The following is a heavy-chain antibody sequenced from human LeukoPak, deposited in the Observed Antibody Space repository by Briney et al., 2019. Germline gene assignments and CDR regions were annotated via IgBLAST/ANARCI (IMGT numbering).Heavy chain of an antibody. CDR3: ARGIVGATAPDY. CDR2: IYSSGST. V-gene: IGHV4-4*07. CDR1: DGSISSYK. J-gene: IGHJ4*02. Sequence: PSETLSLTCTVSDGSISSYKWSWIRQPAGKGLEWIGRIYSSGSTNYTPSLKSRVTMSVDTSKNQFSLKLSSVTAADTAVYYCARGIVGATAPDYWGQGALVIVSS. D-gene: IGHD1-26*01.